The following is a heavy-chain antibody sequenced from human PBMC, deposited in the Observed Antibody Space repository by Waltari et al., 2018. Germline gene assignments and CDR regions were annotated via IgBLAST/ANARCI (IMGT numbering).Heavy chain of an antibody. CDR1: GGSINNYY. D-gene: IGHD3-9*01. CDR2: VYFTGSA. CDR3: ARVYGHYELLASSYSPYYYYYMDV. V-gene: IGHV4-59*01. J-gene: IGHJ6*03. Sequence: QVQLQESGPGPVKSSETLSLTCAVSGGSINNYYWAWIRKPPGKGLEWIASVYFTGSATYSPSLKSRVSGSVDTSKNQFSLRLHSVTPADTAVYYCARVYGHYELLASSYSPYYYYYMDVWGKGTAVTVS.